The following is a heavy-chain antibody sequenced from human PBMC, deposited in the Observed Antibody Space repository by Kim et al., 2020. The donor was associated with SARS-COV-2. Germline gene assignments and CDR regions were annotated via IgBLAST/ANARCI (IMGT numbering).Heavy chain of an antibody. V-gene: IGHV1-69-2*01. J-gene: IGHJ4*03. Sequence: MNWVKQRPGKGLEWIGQIDPGDGDTNDNGKCKGKATLTADKSSSTAYMQLSSLTSEDAAVYFCARWYDDDVPFAYWGQGTLVTVS. CDR3: ARWYDDDVPFAY. CDR2: IDPGDGDT. D-gene: IGHD3-16*01.